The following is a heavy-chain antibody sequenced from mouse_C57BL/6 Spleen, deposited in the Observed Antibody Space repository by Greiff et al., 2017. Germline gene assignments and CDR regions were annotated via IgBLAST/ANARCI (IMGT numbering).Heavy chain of an antibody. CDR1: GYAFSSSW. CDR2: IYPGDGDT. CDR3: ARSGMVTAYYFDY. D-gene: IGHD2-2*01. Sequence: QVQLQQSGPELVKPGASVKISCKASGYAFSSSWMNWVKQRPGKGLEWIGRIYPGDGDTNYNGKFKGKATLTADKSSSTAYMQLSSLTSEDSAVYFCARSGMVTAYYFDYWGQGTTLTVSS. J-gene: IGHJ2*01. V-gene: IGHV1-82*01.